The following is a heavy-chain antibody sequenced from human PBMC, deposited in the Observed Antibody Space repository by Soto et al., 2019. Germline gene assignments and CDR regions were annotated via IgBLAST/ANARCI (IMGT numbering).Heavy chain of an antibody. J-gene: IGHJ5*02. CDR1: GGSISSGGYY. Sequence: PSETLSLTCTVSGGSISSGGYYWSWIRQHPGKGLEWIGYIYYSGSTYYNPSLKSRVTISVDTSKNQFSLKLSSVTAADTAVYYCARRGYDILTGYSWFDPWGQGTLVTVSS. D-gene: IGHD3-9*01. CDR2: IYYSGST. V-gene: IGHV4-31*03. CDR3: ARRGYDILTGYSWFDP.